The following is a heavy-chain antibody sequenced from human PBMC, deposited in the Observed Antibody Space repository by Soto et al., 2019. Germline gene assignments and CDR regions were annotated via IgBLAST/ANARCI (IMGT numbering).Heavy chain of an antibody. J-gene: IGHJ6*02. Sequence: ASVKVSCKASGYSFTDYHIHWVRQAPGQGLEWLGRINPKSGGTSTAQKFQGWVTMTTDTSISTASMELTMLTSDDPAIYYCARGDSTGCSNGVCSFFYHHDMDVWGQGTTVTVS. CDR2: INPKSGGT. V-gene: IGHV1-2*04. D-gene: IGHD2-8*01. CDR3: ARGDSTGCSNGVCSFFYHHDMDV. CDR1: GYSFTDYH.